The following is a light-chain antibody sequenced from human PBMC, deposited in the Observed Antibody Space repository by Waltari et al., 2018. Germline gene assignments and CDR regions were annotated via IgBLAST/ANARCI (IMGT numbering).Light chain of an antibody. Sequence: QSALTQPASVSGSPGQSITISCTGTSSDVGGYDYVSWYQQHPGKAPKLILYDVSNRPLEVSHRFSGSKSGNTASLTSSGLQADDEAEYYCGSYTSSTTLAFGTGTKVTVL. J-gene: IGLJ1*01. CDR3: GSYTSSTTLA. V-gene: IGLV2-14*03. CDR1: SSDVGGYDY. CDR2: DVS.